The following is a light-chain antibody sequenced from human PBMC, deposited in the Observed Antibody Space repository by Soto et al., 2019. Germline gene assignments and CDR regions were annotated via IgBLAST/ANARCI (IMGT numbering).Light chain of an antibody. CDR3: LQHSNIPPT. Sequence: EVVLTQSPATLSLSPGERATLSCRASRSIRTCLSWYQQKPCQAPRLVIFDASNRANGVPARFGGSGTGTEFTLTISSLQPEDFSTYYCLQHSNIPPTFGQGTKVDI. V-gene: IGKV3-11*01. J-gene: IGKJ1*01. CDR1: RSIRTC. CDR2: DAS.